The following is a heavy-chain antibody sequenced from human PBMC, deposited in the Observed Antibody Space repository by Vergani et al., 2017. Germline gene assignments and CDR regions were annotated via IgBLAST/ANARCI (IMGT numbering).Heavy chain of an antibody. CDR3: ASLKPYYDFWSGYSNWFDP. V-gene: IGHV4-34*01. J-gene: IGHJ5*02. CDR2: IYYSGST. Sequence: QVQLQQWGAGLLKPSETLSLTCAVYGGSFSGYYWGWIRQPPGKGLEWIGSIYYSGSTYYNPSLKSRVTISVDTSKNQFSLKLSSVTAADTAVYYCASLKPYYDFWSGYSNWFDPWGQGTLVTVSS. D-gene: IGHD3-3*01. CDR1: GGSFSGYY.